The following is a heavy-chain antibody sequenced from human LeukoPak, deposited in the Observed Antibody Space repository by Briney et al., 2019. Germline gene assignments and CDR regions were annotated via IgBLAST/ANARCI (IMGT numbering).Heavy chain of an antibody. Sequence: ASVTVSCKASGYTFISYDINWVRQATGQGLEWMGWINPNSGNTGAAQKFQGRVTMTRNTSISTAYMELSSLKSEDTAVYYCATVVGYSIDYWGQGTLVTVSS. V-gene: IGHV1-8*01. J-gene: IGHJ4*02. D-gene: IGHD3-22*01. CDR2: INPNSGNT. CDR3: ATVVGYSIDY. CDR1: GYTFISYD.